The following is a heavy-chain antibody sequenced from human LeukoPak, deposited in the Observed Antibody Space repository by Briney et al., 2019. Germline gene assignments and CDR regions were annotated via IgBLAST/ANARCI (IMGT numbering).Heavy chain of an antibody. CDR1: GGTFSSYA. D-gene: IGHD2-15*01. CDR3: ARDRYCSGGSCYSDDY. CDR2: IIPIFGTA. Sequence: SVKVSCKASGGTFSSYAISWVRQAPGQGLEWMGGIIPIFGTANYAQKFQGRVTITADESTSTAYMELSSLRSEDTAVYYCARDRYCSGGSCYSDDYWGQGTLVTVSS. V-gene: IGHV1-69*13. J-gene: IGHJ4*02.